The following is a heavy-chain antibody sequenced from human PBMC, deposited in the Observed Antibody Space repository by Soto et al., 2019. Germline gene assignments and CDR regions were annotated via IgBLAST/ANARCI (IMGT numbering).Heavy chain of an antibody. CDR2: INTGNGNT. CDR3: ARDRSGVDY. V-gene: IGHV1-3*04. D-gene: IGHD2-15*01. CDR1: GYAFTSYL. Sequence: GASVKVSCKPSGYAFTSYLLYWVRQAPGQRLEWMGWINTGNGNTKYSQKFQGRVTITRDTSASTAYMELSSLTSEDTAVYYCARDRSGVDYWGRGTLVTVSS. J-gene: IGHJ4*02.